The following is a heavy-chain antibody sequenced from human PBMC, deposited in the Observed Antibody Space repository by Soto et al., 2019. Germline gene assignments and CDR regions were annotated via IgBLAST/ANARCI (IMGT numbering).Heavy chain of an antibody. Sequence: PGGSLRLSCAASGFTFSSYGMHWVRQAPGKGLEWVAVIWYDGSNKYYADSVKGRFTISRDNSKNTLYLQMNSLRAEDTAVYYCARDRVLGGGQQLVRLADGGQGTLVTVSS. CDR3: ARDRVLGGGQQLVRLAD. V-gene: IGHV3-33*01. CDR1: GFTFSSYG. CDR2: IWYDGSNK. D-gene: IGHD6-13*01. J-gene: IGHJ4*01.